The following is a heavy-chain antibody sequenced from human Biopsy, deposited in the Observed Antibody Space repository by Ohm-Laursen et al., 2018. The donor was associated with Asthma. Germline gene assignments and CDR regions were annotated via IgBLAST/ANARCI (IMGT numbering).Heavy chain of an antibody. Sequence: SSLRLSCSASGRHFGSYNMHWARQAPGKGLEWVAVITFDGSTQYYGDSVKGRFTVSRDNSKNLLFLQMSSLRAEDTAVYYCSRDTLGYYFDTWGQGTLVTVSS. CDR2: ITFDGSTQ. D-gene: IGHD6-13*01. J-gene: IGHJ4*02. V-gene: IGHV3-30-3*01. CDR1: GRHFGSYN. CDR3: SRDTLGYYFDT.